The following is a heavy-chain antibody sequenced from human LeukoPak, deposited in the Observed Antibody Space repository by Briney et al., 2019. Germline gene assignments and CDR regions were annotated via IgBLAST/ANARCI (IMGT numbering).Heavy chain of an antibody. CDR1: GGSFSGYY. Sequence: SETLSLTCAVYGGSFSGYYWNWIRQPAGKGLEWIGRIYADGSSTYNPSLKSRVTISVDTSKNQFSLRLTSMTAADTAVYYCARGYYYRRWGQGTLVTVSS. CDR3: ARGYYYRR. J-gene: IGHJ4*02. V-gene: IGHV4-59*10. D-gene: IGHD3-10*01. CDR2: IYADGSS.